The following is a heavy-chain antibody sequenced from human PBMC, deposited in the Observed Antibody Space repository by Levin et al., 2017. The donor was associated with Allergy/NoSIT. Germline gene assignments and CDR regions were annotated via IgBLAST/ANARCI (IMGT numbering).Heavy chain of an antibody. CDR2: IYHSVTT. V-gene: IGHV4-30-2*01. Sequence: PSETLSLTCAVSGDSISSGGYAWSWIRQPPGKGLEWIAYIYHSVTTSYNPSLKSRVTISVDRSKNQFSLKLTSVTAADTAVYYCARDRKYFDLWGRGTLVTVSS. J-gene: IGHJ2*01. CDR1: GDSISSGGYA. CDR3: ARDRKYFDL.